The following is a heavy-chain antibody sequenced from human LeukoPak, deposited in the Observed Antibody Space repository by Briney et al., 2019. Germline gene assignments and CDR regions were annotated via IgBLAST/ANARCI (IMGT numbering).Heavy chain of an antibody. CDR3: ARGDGYNFFDY. Sequence: AGGSLRLSCAASGFIVSANYMSWVRQAPGKGLEWVSVFYVGGATYYADSVKGRFTISRDNSENTLYLQMKSLRAEDTAVYYCARGDGYNFFDYWGQGTLVTVSS. J-gene: IGHJ4*02. CDR1: GFIVSANY. D-gene: IGHD5-24*01. V-gene: IGHV3-53*01. CDR2: FYVGGAT.